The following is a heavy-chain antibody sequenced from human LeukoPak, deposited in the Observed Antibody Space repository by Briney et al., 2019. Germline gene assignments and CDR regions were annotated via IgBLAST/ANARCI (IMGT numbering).Heavy chain of an antibody. J-gene: IGHJ4*02. CDR2: IKPDGSEI. Sequence: GGSLRLSCAASGLTFSIYWMSWVRQAPEKGLEWVAKIKPDGSEIYHVDSVQGRFTISRDNAKNSLYLQMNSLRAEDTAVYYCATSRFYLESWGQGTLVTVSS. CDR3: ATSRFYLES. V-gene: IGHV3-7*01. D-gene: IGHD3-16*02. CDR1: GLTFSIYW.